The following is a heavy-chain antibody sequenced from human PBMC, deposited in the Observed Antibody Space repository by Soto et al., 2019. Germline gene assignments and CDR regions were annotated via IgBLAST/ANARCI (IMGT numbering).Heavy chain of an antibody. Sequence: QVQLVQSGAEVKKPGASVKVSCKASGYTFTSYDINWVRQATGQGLEWMGWMNPNSGNTGYAQKFQGSVTMTRNTSISTAYMELSSLRSEDTAVYYCARAPMSYDFWSGYYIYYYYYMDVWGKGTTVTVSS. CDR1: GYTFTSYD. CDR3: ARAPMSYDFWSGYYIYYYYYMDV. V-gene: IGHV1-8*01. CDR2: MNPNSGNT. J-gene: IGHJ6*03. D-gene: IGHD3-3*01.